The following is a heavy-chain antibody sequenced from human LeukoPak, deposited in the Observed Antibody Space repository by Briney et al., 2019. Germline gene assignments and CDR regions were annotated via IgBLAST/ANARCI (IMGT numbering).Heavy chain of an antibody. CDR1: GGSFSVYY. D-gene: IGHD2-2*01. CDR2: INHRGST. V-gene: IGHV4-34*01. Sequence: RSEPLSLTCAVYGGSFSVYYGSWTREPPGEGLEWIGEINHRGSTNYNPSRKGRITISVDTSKNQFSLKLSSLTAADTAVYYCARGGGYCRSTSCSELQYYFDYWGQGTLVTVSS. J-gene: IGHJ4*02. CDR3: ARGGGYCRSTSCSELQYYFDY.